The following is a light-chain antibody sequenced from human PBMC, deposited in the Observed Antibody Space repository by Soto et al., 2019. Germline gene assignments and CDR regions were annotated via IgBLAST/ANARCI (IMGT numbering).Light chain of an antibody. Sequence: QSALTQPASVSGSPGQSITISCTGTSSDVGGYNYVSWYQQHPGKAPKLMIYDVSNRPSGVSNRFSGSKSGNTASLTISGLQCEDDADYYCSSYTSSRTYVVFGGGTKLTVL. V-gene: IGLV2-14*01. CDR2: DVS. J-gene: IGLJ2*01. CDR1: SSDVGGYNY. CDR3: SSYTSSRTYVV.